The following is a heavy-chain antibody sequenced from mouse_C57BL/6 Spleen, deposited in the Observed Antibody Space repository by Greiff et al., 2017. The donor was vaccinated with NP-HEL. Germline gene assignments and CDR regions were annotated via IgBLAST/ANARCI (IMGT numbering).Heavy chain of an antibody. D-gene: IGHD1-1*01. V-gene: IGHV1-55*01. J-gene: IGHJ2*01. CDR3: AKPDYGPYYFDY. Sequence: VQLQQPGAELVKPGASVKMSCKASGYTFTSYWITWVKQRPGQGLEWIGDIYPGSGSTNYNEKFKSKATLTVDTSSSTAYMQLSSLTSEDSAVYYCAKPDYGPYYFDYWGQGTTLTVSS. CDR1: GYTFTSYW. CDR2: IYPGSGST.